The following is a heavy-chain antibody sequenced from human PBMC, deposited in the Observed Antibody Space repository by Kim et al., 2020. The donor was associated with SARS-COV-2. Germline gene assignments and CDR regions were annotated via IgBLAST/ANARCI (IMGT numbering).Heavy chain of an antibody. J-gene: IGHJ4*02. D-gene: IGHD1-26*01. CDR3: ARGAGSGSYYNPFDY. V-gene: IGHV3-30*01. Sequence: SGKGRFTISRDNAKNTLYLQMNSLRAEDTAVYYCARGAGSGSYYNPFDYWGQGTLVTVSS.